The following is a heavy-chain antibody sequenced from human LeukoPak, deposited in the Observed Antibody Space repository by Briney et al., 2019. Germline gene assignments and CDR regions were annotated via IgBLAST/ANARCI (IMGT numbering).Heavy chain of an antibody. J-gene: IGHJ3*02. CDR1: GGSISSGSYY. D-gene: IGHD3-10*01. CDR3: ARDRYGSDAFDI. CDR2: IYTSGST. Sequence: PSETLSLTCTVSGGSISSGSYYWSWIRQPAGKGLEWIGRIYTSGSTNYNPSLKSRVTMSVDTSKNQFSLKLSSVTAADTAVYYCARDRYGSDAFDIWGQGTMVTVSS. V-gene: IGHV4-61*02.